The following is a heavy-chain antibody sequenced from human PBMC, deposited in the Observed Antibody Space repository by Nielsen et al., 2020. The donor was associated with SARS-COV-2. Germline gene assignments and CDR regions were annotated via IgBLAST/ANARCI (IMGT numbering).Heavy chain of an antibody. Sequence: KVSCKGSGYSFTSYWISWVRQMPGKGLEWMGRIDPSDSYTNYSPSFQGHVTISADKPISTAYLQWSSLKASDTAMYYCARHLVQGDYGMDVWGQRTTVTVSS. D-gene: IGHD3-3*02. V-gene: IGHV5-10-1*01. CDR3: ARHLVQGDYGMDV. J-gene: IGHJ6*02. CDR2: IDPSDSYT. CDR1: GYSFTSYW.